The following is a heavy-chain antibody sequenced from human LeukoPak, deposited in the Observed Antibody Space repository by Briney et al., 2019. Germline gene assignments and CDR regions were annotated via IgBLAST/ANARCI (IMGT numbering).Heavy chain of an antibody. CDR2: IYTSGST. Sequence: SQTLSLTCTVSGGSISSGSYYWSWIRQPAGKGLEWIGRIYTSGSTNYNPSLKSRVTISADTSKNQFSLKLSTVTAADTAVYYCARGPGYCSSTSCYGARYFDYWGQGTLVTVSS. CDR3: ARGPGYCSSTSCYGARYFDY. V-gene: IGHV4-61*02. CDR1: GGSISSGSYY. D-gene: IGHD2-2*01. J-gene: IGHJ4*02.